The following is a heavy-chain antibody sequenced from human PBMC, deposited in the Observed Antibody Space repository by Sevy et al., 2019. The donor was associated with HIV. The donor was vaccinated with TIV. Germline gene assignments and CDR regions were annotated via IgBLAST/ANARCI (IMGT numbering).Heavy chain of an antibody. D-gene: IGHD6-19*01. Sequence: GGSLRLSCVASGFSFSTYSMNWVRQAPGKGLEWVSSISSSSSYIDYAYSVKGRFTISRDNAKNSLYLQMNSLRAEDTAVYYCVRDYSSGWRKFNLFDPWGQGTLVTVSS. CDR2: ISSSSSYI. V-gene: IGHV3-21*06. CDR3: VRDYSSGWRKFNLFDP. J-gene: IGHJ5*02. CDR1: GFSFSTYS.